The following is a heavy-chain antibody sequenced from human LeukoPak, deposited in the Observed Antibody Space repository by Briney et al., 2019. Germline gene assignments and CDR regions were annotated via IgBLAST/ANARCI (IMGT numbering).Heavy chain of an antibody. Sequence: SETLSLTCTVSGVSISSSNSYWGWIRQPPGKGLEWIGSIYYSGSTNYNPSLKSRVTVSLDTSKNQFSLKLSSVTAADTAVYYCARLKQWLYYFDYWGQGTLVTVSS. D-gene: IGHD6-19*01. CDR1: GVSISSSNSY. CDR3: ARLKQWLYYFDY. J-gene: IGHJ4*02. V-gene: IGHV4-39*07. CDR2: IYYSGST.